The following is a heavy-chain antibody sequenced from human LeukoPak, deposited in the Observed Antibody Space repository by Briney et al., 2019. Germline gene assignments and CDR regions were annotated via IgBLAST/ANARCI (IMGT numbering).Heavy chain of an antibody. V-gene: IGHV3-23*01. D-gene: IGHD3-22*01. CDR1: GFTFSSYA. Sequence: GGSLGLSCAASGFTFSSYAMSWVRQAPGKGLEWVSAISGSGGSTYYADSVKGRFTISRDNSKNTLYLQMNSLRAEDTAVYYCAKLASYDSSGPSDYWGQGTLVTVSS. CDR3: AKLASYDSSGPSDY. J-gene: IGHJ4*02. CDR2: ISGSGGST.